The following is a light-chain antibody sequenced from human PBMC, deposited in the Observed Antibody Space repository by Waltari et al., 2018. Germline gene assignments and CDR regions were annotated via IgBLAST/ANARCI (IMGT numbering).Light chain of an antibody. Sequence: DIQMTQSPSSLSASVGDRVTITCRASQTISGYLNWYQQKPGKAPKLLMYAASSLQSGVPSRFSGSGSGTDFTLTISSLQPEDFATYYCQQASGLPLTFGGGTKVDIK. CDR1: QTISGY. CDR3: QQASGLPLT. CDR2: AAS. V-gene: IGKV1-39*01. J-gene: IGKJ4*01.